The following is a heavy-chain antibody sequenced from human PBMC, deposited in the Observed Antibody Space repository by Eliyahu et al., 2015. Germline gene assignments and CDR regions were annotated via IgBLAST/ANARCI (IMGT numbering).Heavy chain of an antibody. J-gene: IGHJ6*02. D-gene: IGHD6-13*01. CDR2: MXXNSGNT. V-gene: IGHV1-8*01. CDR1: GYTFTSYD. CDR3: ASHSIAAAGRRGYYYYYGMDV. Sequence: QVQLVQSGAEVKXPGASVKVSCXASGYTFTSYDXXWVRQATGQGLEWMGWMXXNSGNTGYAQKFQGRVTMTRNTSIXTAYMELSSLRSEDTAVYYCASHSIAAAGRRGYYYYYGMDVWGQGTTVTVSS.